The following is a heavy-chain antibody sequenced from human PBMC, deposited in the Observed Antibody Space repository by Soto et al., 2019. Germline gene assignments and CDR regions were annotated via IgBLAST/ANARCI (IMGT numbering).Heavy chain of an antibody. CDR2: VNPNSGNT. J-gene: IGHJ5*02. V-gene: IGHV1-8*01. Sequence: ASVKVSCKASGYTFTSYDINWVRQATGQGLEWVGWVNPNSGNTGYAQKFQGRVTMTKNTSISTAYMEPSSLRSEDTAVYYCAREGYSSSSGPRGNWFDPWGQGTLVTVSS. CDR3: AREGYSSSSGPRGNWFDP. CDR1: GYTFTSYD. D-gene: IGHD6-6*01.